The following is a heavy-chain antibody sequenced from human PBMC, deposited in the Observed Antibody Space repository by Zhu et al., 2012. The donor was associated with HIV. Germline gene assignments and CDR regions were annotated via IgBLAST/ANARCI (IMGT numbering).Heavy chain of an antibody. CDR3: ASRYCSSSSCLYDY. D-gene: IGHD2-2*01. CDR2: IYYSGST. Sequence: QVQLQESGPGLVKPSETLSLICTVSGGSISRSNYYWGWIRQPPGKGLEWIGSIYYSGSTFYNPSLKSRVTISMDTSKNQFSLKLSSVTAADTAVYYCASRYCSSSSCLYDYWGQGTLGLPSPQ. V-gene: IGHV4-39*01. J-gene: IGHJ4*02. CDR1: GGSISRSNYY.